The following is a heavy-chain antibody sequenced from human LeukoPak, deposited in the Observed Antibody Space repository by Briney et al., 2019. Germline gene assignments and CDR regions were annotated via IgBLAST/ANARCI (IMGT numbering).Heavy chain of an antibody. Sequence: GGSLRLSCTAPGFTFGDYAMTWVRQAPGQGLEWVGFIRSKPYGGTTEYAASVKGRFTTSRDDSKSIAYLQMNRLKTEDTAVYYCTRISSGYYASGSYLDYWGQGALVTVSS. D-gene: IGHD3-10*01. CDR3: TRISSGYYASGSYLDY. V-gene: IGHV3-49*04. CDR1: GFTFGDYA. J-gene: IGHJ4*02. CDR2: IRSKPYGGTT.